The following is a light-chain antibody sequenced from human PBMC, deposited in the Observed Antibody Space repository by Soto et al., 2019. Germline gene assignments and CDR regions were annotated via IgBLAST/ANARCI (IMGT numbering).Light chain of an antibody. CDR3: QHRSVWPA. CDR1: QSVSSN. V-gene: IGKV3-15*01. CDR2: GAS. Sequence: EIVMTQSPATLSVSPGARAPLSCRASQSVSSNLAWYQQKPGQAPRLLIYGASTRATGIPARFSGSGSGTDFTLTISSLEPEDFAVYYCQHRSVWPAFGQGTRLEIK. J-gene: IGKJ5*01.